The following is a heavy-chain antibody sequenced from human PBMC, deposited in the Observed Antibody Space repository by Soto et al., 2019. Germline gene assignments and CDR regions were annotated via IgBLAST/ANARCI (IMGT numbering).Heavy chain of an antibody. CDR2: TRNNANRYTT. J-gene: IGHJ4*02. Sequence: VQLVESGGGLVHPGGSLRLSCVASGFTFSDHYMDWVRQAPGKGLEWVGRTRNNANRYTTEYAASVKGRFTVSRDDSRNSLYLQMNTLQTEDTAVYYCARVGPSNYDSFDFWGQGTLVTVSS. D-gene: IGHD4-4*01. CDR3: ARVGPSNYDSFDF. CDR1: GFTFSDHY. V-gene: IGHV3-72*01.